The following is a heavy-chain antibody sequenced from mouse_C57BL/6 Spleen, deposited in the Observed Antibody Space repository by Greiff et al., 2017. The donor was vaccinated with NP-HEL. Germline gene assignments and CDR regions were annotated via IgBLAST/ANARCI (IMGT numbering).Heavy chain of an antibody. Sequence: VQLQQPGAELVKPGASVKLSCKASGYTFTSYWMHWVKQRPGQGLEWIGMIHPNSGSTNYNEKFKSKATLAVDKSSSTAYMQLSSLTSEDSAVYYCARDYYYGSRRAWFAYWGQGTLVTVSA. V-gene: IGHV1-64*01. CDR3: ARDYYYGSRRAWFAY. D-gene: IGHD1-1*01. CDR2: IHPNSGST. CDR1: GYTFTSYW. J-gene: IGHJ3*01.